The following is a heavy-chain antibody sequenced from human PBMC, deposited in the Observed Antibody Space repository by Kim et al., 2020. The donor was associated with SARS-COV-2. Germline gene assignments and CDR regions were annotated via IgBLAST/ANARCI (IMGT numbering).Heavy chain of an antibody. V-gene: IGHV3-20*04. D-gene: IGHD2-2*01. J-gene: IGHJ6*02. CDR1: GFTFDDYG. Sequence: GGSLRLSCASSGFTFDDYGMNWVRQAPGKGLGGLSGIIWCGERTGYADSVKGRFTISRDNAKKSLYLEMNSLRAEDTALYYCARALYCSSTSCAEYYYGMDVWGQGTTVTVSS. CDR2: IIWCGERT. CDR3: ARALYCSSTSCAEYYYGMDV.